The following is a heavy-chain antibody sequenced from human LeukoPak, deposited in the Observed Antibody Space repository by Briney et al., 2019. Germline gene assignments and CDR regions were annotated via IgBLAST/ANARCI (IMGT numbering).Heavy chain of an antibody. Sequence: GGSLRLSCAASGFTFSSYSMNWVRQAPGKGLEWVSSISSSSSYMYYADSVKGRFTISRDNAKSSLYLQMNSLRAEDTAVYHCARDQERGIPAANDYWGQGTLVTVSS. CDR3: ARDQERGIPAANDY. V-gene: IGHV3-21*01. D-gene: IGHD6-25*01. J-gene: IGHJ4*02. CDR1: GFTFSSYS. CDR2: ISSSSSYM.